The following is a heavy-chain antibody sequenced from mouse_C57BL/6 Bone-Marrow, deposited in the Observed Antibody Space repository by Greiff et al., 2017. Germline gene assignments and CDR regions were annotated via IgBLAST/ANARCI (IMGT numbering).Heavy chain of an antibody. CDR1: GYTFTSYW. CDR2: IYPGSGST. Sequence: QVQLQQSGAELVKPGASVKMSCKASGYTFTSYWITWVKQRPGQGLEWIGDIYPGSGSTNYNEKFKSKATLTVDTSSSTAYVQLSSLTSEDSAVYYCAREWYSNYDAMDYWGQGTSVTVSS. D-gene: IGHD2-5*01. V-gene: IGHV1-55*01. CDR3: AREWYSNYDAMDY. J-gene: IGHJ4*01.